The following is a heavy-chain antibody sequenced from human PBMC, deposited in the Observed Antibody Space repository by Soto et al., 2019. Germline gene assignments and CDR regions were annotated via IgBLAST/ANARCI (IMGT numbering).Heavy chain of an antibody. V-gene: IGHV1-18*01. CDR3: ARGRDGDY. CDR2: ISAHNGNT. D-gene: IGHD6-6*01. J-gene: IGHJ4*02. CDR1: GYAFTTYG. Sequence: QVHLVQSGAEVKKPGASVKVSCKGSGYAFTTYGITWVRQAPGQGLEWMGWISAHNGNTNYAQKLSGRVTGTRETSTSPAYMELRSLRSDDAAVYYCARGRDGDYWGQGARVGVSS.